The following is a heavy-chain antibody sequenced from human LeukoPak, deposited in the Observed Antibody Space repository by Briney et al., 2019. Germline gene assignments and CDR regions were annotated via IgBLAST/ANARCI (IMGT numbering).Heavy chain of an antibody. CDR2: RSIYNGNT. V-gene: IGHV1-18*01. J-gene: IGHJ4*02. Sequence: GASVKVSCKASGYDFINYGISWVRQAPGQGLEWMGWRSIYNGNTDYKLQGGVTMTTDTSTNTANMEVRSLRSDDTAVYYCARGGPFPSGSSSREYYLDYWGQGTLVTVSS. CDR3: ARGGPFPSGSSSREYYLDY. CDR1: GYDFINYG. D-gene: IGHD6-6*01.